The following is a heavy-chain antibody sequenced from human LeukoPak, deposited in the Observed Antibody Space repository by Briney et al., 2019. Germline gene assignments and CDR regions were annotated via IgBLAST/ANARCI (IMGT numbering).Heavy chain of an antibody. CDR3: ARVVLIGVVMPLYAMDV. CDR1: GFTFSSYW. D-gene: IGHD3-3*01. CDR2: VNHDGREK. Sequence: GGSLRLSCVASGFTFSSYWMSWVRHVPGKGLGWVGNVNHDGREKYYVDSVKGRFTISRDNGKNSLYLQTNNLRAEDTAVYHCARVVLIGVVMPLYAMDVWGQGTTVTVS. J-gene: IGHJ6*02. V-gene: IGHV3-7*03.